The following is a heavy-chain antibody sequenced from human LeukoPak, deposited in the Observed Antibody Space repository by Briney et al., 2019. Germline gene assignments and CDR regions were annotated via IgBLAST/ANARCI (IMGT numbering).Heavy chain of an antibody. CDR3: AREGDYGHIRRVFDY. J-gene: IGHJ4*02. Sequence: PGGSLRLSCAASGFTFSDYYMSWIRQAPGKGLEWVSYISSSGSTIYYADSVKGRFTISRDNAKNSLYLQMNSLRAEDTAVYYCAREGDYGHIRRVFDYWGQGTLVTVSS. CDR2: ISSSGSTI. CDR1: GFTFSDYY. D-gene: IGHD4-17*01. V-gene: IGHV3-11*01.